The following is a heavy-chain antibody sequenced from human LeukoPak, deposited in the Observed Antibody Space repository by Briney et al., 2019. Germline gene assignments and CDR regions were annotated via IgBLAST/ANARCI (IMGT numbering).Heavy chain of an antibody. J-gene: IGHJ6*02. D-gene: IGHD6-19*01. Sequence: GASVKVSCTASGGTFSSYAISWVRQAPGQGLEWIGGIIPIFGTANYAQKFQGRVTITADESTSTAYMELSSLRSEDTAVYYCARGDGIAVAYYYYYGMDVWGQGTTVTVSS. V-gene: IGHV1-69*13. CDR1: GGTFSSYA. CDR3: ARGDGIAVAYYYYYGMDV. CDR2: IIPIFGTA.